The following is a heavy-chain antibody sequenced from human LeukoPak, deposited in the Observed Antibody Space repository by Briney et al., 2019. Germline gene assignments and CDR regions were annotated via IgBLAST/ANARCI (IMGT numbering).Heavy chain of an antibody. CDR3: VSYYDFWSGYYRGTGMDV. CDR2: IYYSGST. V-gene: IGHV4-39*01. D-gene: IGHD3-3*01. Sequence: SETLSLTCTVSGGSISSSSYYWGWIRQPPGKGLEWIGSIYYSGSTYYNPSLKSRVTISVDTSKNQFSLKLSSVTAADTAVYYCVSYYDFWSGYYRGTGMDVWGQETTVTVSS. J-gene: IGHJ6*02. CDR1: GGSISSSSYY.